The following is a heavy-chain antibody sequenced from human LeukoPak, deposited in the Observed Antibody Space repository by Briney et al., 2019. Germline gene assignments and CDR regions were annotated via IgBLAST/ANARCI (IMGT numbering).Heavy chain of an antibody. J-gene: IGHJ5*02. D-gene: IGHD5-18*01. CDR1: GYSFTSYW. V-gene: IGHV5-51*07. CDR2: IYPGDSDT. Sequence: GESLKISCKGSGYSFTSYWIGWVHQMPGKGLEWMGIIYPGDSDTRYSPSFQGQVTISADKSISTAYLQWSSLKASDTAMYYCARLDTAMVTTNWFDPWGQGTLVTVSS. CDR3: ARLDTAMVTTNWFDP.